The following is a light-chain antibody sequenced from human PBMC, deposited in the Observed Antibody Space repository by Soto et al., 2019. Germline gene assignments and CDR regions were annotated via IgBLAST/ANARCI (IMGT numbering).Light chain of an antibody. V-gene: IGLV3-21*04. CDR1: KVGSKS. J-gene: IGLJ3*02. Sequence: SYELTQPHSVSVAPGRTAIITCGGSKVGSKSVHWYQQKPGQAPVLVIYYDVDRPSGIPERFSGSNSGDTATLTIASVEAGDEADYYCQVWDGSTHHLVFGGGTKVTVL. CDR3: QVWDGSTHHLV. CDR2: YDV.